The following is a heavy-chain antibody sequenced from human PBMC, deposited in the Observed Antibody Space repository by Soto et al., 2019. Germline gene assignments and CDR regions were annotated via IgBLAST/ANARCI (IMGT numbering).Heavy chain of an antibody. J-gene: IGHJ4*02. D-gene: IGHD1-1*01. V-gene: IGHV4-30-4*01. CDR1: GGSISSGDYY. CDR3: ASVSPIKGHWPTLDV. CDR2: IYYSGST. Sequence: SEPLSLTFTVSGGSISSGDYYWSWIRQPPGKGLEWIGYIYYSGSTYYNPSLKSRVTISVDTSKNQFSLKLSSVTATDTAVYYCASVSPIKGHWPTLDVWGQGTLVIVS.